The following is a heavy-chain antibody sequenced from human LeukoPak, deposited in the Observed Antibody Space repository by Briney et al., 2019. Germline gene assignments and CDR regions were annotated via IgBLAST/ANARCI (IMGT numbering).Heavy chain of an antibody. CDR2: ISGSGGST. Sequence: GGSLRLSCAASGFTFSSYAITWVRQAPGKGLEWVSAISGSGGSTYYADSVKGRFTISRDNSKNTLYLQMNSLRAEDTAVYYCAKDRSGGYSYGYWFDPWGQGTLVTVSS. D-gene: IGHD5-18*01. CDR1: GFTFSSYA. CDR3: AKDRSGGYSYGYWFDP. V-gene: IGHV3-23*01. J-gene: IGHJ5*02.